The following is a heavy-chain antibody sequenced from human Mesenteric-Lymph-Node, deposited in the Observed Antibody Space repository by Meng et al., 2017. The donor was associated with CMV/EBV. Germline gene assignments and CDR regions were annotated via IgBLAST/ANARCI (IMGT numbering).Heavy chain of an antibody. D-gene: IGHD3-9*01. CDR1: GGSFSGYY. CDR2: INHSGST. CDR3: ARGSSYDILTGYFDY. Sequence: HVLFHQWGEGVLKPSETLSVTCAVYGGSFSGYYWNWLRQSPEKGLEWIGEINHSGSTTYNPSFTSRIIISVDTSTNQISLNMSSVTAADTAVYYCARGSSYDILTGYFDYWGQGALVTVSS. J-gene: IGHJ4*02. V-gene: IGHV4-34*01.